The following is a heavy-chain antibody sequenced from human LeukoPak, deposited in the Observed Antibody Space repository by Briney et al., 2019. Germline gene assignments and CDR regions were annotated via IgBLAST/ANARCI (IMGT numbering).Heavy chain of an antibody. CDR3: ARSYSGFGYALHDY. V-gene: IGHV1-2*02. D-gene: IGHD1-26*01. CDR2: INPNSGGT. Sequence: ASVTVSCKASGYTFTDYYMHWVRQAPGQGLEWMGWINPNSGGTNYAQKFQGRLTMTRDTSISTAYMELSSLRSDDTAMYYCARSYSGFGYALHDYWGQGTLVTVSS. CDR1: GYTFTDYY. J-gene: IGHJ4*02.